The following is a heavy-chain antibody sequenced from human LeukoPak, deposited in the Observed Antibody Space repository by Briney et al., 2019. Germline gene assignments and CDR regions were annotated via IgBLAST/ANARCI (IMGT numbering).Heavy chain of an antibody. J-gene: IGHJ5*02. V-gene: IGHV4-38-2*02. Sequence: SETLSLTCTVSGGSISSGYYWGWIRQPPGKGLEWIGSIYHSGRTYYNPSLKSRVTISVDTPKNQFSLKLSSVTAADTAVYYCAREGDSSSVGWFDPWGQGTLVTVSS. D-gene: IGHD6-13*01. CDR2: IYHSGRT. CDR3: AREGDSSSVGWFDP. CDR1: GGSISSGYY.